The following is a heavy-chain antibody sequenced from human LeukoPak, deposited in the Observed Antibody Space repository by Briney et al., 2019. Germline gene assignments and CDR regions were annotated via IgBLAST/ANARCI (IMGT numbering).Heavy chain of an antibody. D-gene: IGHD3-3*01. V-gene: IGHV1-46*01. J-gene: IGHJ4*02. CDR1: GYTFTSYY. CDR3: ARARRFGVVINYFDY. Sequence: ASVKVSCKASGYTFTSYYMHWVRQAPGQGLEWVGIINPSGGSTSYAQKFQGRVTMTRDTSTSTVYMELSSLRSEDTAVYYCARARRFGVVINYFDYWGQGTLVTVSS. CDR2: INPSGGST.